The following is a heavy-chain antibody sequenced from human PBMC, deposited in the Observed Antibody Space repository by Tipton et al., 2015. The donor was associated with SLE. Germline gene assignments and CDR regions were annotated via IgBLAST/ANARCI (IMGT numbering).Heavy chain of an antibody. V-gene: IGHV3-23*01. Sequence: SLRLSCAASGFTFSSYAMSWVRQAPGKGLEWVSAISGSGGSTYYADSVKGRFTISRDNSKNTLYLQMNSLRAEDTAVYYCPRNRTYDFWSGYYINYYGMDVWGQGTTVTVSS. D-gene: IGHD3-3*01. CDR2: ISGSGGST. CDR1: GFTFSSYA. CDR3: PRNRTYDFWSGYYINYYGMDV. J-gene: IGHJ6*02.